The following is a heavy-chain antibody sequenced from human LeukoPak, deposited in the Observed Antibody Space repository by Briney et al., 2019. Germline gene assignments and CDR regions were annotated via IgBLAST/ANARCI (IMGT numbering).Heavy chain of an antibody. V-gene: IGHV3-30*03. J-gene: IGHJ4*02. Sequence: GGSLRLSCAASGFTFNTYGMHWVRQAPGKGLEWVAVISHDGGKIYHADYVKGRFTTSRDSSKNTVSLQMNSLRPEDTAVYYCATRGFSYDIPLGYWGRGTLVIVSS. D-gene: IGHD3-22*01. CDR2: ISHDGGKI. CDR1: GFTFNTYG. CDR3: ATRGFSYDIPLGY.